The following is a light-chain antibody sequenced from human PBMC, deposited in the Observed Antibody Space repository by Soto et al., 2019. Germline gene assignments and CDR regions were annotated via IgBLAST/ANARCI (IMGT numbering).Light chain of an antibody. CDR1: SSDVGATDY. V-gene: IGLV2-8*01. J-gene: IGLJ1*01. CDR3: ISHAGDSNV. CDR2: EVS. Sequence: QSALTQPPSASGSPGQSVTISCTGTSSDVGATDYVSWYQQHPGKAPKLMIYEVSKRPSGVPDRFSGSKSGNTASLTVSGLQVEYESDYYSISHAGDSNVFGTGTKLTVL.